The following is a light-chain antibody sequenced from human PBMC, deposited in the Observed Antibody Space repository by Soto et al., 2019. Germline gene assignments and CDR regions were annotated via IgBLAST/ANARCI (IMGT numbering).Light chain of an antibody. CDR2: GAS. Sequence: EIVMTQSPGTVSLSPGETSTLSCMASQSVSSNYVAWFHQKPGQAPRLLIYGASSRATGVPDRFSASGSGTDFTLTISRLEPEDFAVYYCQQYGRSPFTFGPGTKVDI. J-gene: IGKJ3*01. CDR1: QSVSSNY. CDR3: QQYGRSPFT. V-gene: IGKV3-20*01.